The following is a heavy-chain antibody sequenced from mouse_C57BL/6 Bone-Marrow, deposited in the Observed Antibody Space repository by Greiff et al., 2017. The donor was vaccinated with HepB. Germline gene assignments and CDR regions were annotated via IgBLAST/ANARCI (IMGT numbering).Heavy chain of an antibody. CDR2: ISSGSSTI. V-gene: IGHV5-17*01. D-gene: IGHD4-1*01. J-gene: IGHJ4*01. Sequence: EVQVVESGGGLVKPGGSLKLSCAASGFTFSDYGLHWVRQAPEKGLEWVAYISSGSSTIYYADTVKGRFTISRDNAKNTLFLQMTSLRSEDTAMYYCARGANWAYYAMDYWGQGTSVTVSS. CDR1: GFTFSDYG. CDR3: ARGANWAYYAMDY.